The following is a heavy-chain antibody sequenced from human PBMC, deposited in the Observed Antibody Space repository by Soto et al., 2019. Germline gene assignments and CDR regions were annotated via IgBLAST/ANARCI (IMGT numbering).Heavy chain of an antibody. J-gene: IGHJ4*02. CDR3: ARIFWSGYYCDY. D-gene: IGHD3-3*01. V-gene: IGHV4-34*01. CDR2: INHSGST. Sequence: QVQLQQWGAGLLKPSEILSLTCAVYGGSFSGYYWSWIRQPPGKGLEWIGEINHSGSTNYNPSLKSRVTISVDTSKNQFSLKLSSVTAADTAVYYCARIFWSGYYCDYWGQGTLVTVSS. CDR1: GGSFSGYY.